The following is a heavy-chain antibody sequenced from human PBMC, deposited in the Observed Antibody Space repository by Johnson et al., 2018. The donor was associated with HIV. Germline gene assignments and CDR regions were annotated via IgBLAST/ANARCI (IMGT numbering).Heavy chain of an antibody. CDR2: ISSSGSTI. CDR1: GFTFSDYY. J-gene: IGHJ3*02. D-gene: IGHD3-3*01. Sequence: QVQLVESGGGLVQPGGSLRLSCAASGFTFSDYYMSWIRQAPGKGLEWVSYISSSGSTIYYADSVKGRFTISRDNAKNSLYLEMNSLRAEDTALYYCARDKRDYDFWGGDAFDIWGQGTMVTVSS. V-gene: IGHV3-11*01. CDR3: ARDKRDYDFWGGDAFDI.